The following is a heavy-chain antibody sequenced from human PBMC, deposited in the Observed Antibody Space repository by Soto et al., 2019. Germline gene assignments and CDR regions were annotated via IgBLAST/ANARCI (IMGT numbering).Heavy chain of an antibody. CDR3: ASHSGDPDAFDI. V-gene: IGHV3-53*01. J-gene: IGHJ3*02. Sequence: EVQLVESGGGLIQPGGSLRLSCAASGFTVSSNYMSWVRQAPGKGLEWVSVIYSGGGTYYADSVKDRLTISRDNSKNTLNLQMNSLRAEDTAVYYCASHSGDPDAFDIWGQGTMVTVSS. CDR1: GFTVSSNY. CDR2: IYSGGGT. D-gene: IGHD7-27*01.